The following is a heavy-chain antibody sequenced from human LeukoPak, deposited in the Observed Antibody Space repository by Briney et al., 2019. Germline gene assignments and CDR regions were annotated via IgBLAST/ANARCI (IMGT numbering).Heavy chain of an antibody. CDR3: AREPTSGSCYFDH. Sequence: ASVKVSCRASGYTFTASYLHWVRQAPGLGLEWMGMANPTSGRTNYAQKFRGRVTMTRDTSTSTVYMELTSLRSEDTAVYYCAREPTSGSCYFDHWGLGTLVTVSS. V-gene: IGHV1-46*01. D-gene: IGHD1-26*01. CDR1: GYTFTASY. CDR2: ANPTSGRT. J-gene: IGHJ4*02.